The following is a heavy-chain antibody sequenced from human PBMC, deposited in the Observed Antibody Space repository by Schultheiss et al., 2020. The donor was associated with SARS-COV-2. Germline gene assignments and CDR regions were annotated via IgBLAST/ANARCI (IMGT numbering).Heavy chain of an antibody. D-gene: IGHD2-15*01. V-gene: IGHV1-18*01. Sequence: ASVKVSCKASGYTFTSYGISWVRQAPGQGLEWMGWISAYNGITNYAQKLQGRVTMTTDTSTSTAYMELRSLRSDDTAVYYCARGPTVGTVADIVVVVADKKDYGMDVWGQGTTVTVSS. CDR3: ARGPTVGTVADIVVVVADKKDYGMDV. CDR1: GYTFTSYG. CDR2: ISAYNGIT. J-gene: IGHJ6*02.